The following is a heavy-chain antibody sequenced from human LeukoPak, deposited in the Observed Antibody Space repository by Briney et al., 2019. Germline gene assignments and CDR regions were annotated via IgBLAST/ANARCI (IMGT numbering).Heavy chain of an antibody. J-gene: IGHJ4*02. CDR3: ARADNLTPFYSSSWYGFDY. D-gene: IGHD6-13*01. CDR1: GYTFTGYY. Sequence: ASVKVSCKASGYTFTGYYMHWVRQAPGQGLEWMGWINPNSGGTNYAQKFQGRVTMTRDTSISTAYMELSRLRSDDTAVYYCARADNLTPFYSSSWYGFDYWGQGTLVTVSS. CDR2: INPNSGGT. V-gene: IGHV1-2*02.